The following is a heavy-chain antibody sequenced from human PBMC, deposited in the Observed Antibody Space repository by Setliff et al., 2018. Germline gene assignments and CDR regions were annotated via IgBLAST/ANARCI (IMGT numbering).Heavy chain of an antibody. V-gene: IGHV3-43*01. CDR3: AREKMATNYYYYGMDV. CDR2: ISWDGGST. J-gene: IGHJ6*02. D-gene: IGHD5-12*01. CDR1: GFTFDDYT. Sequence: GGSLRLSCAASGFTFDDYTMHWVRQAPGKGLEWVSLISWDGGSTYYADSVKGRFTISRDNAKNSLYLQMNSLRAEDTAVYYCAREKMATNYYYYGMDVWGQGTTVTVSS.